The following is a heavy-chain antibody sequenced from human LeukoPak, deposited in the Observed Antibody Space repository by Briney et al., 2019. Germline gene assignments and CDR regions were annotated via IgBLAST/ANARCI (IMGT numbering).Heavy chain of an antibody. CDR1: GFTFSSYA. D-gene: IGHD1-26*01. CDR2: ISYGGSNK. J-gene: IGHJ3*02. Sequence: GGSLRLSCAASGFTFSSYAMHWVRQAPGKGLEWVAVISYGGSNKYYADSVKGRFTISRDNSKNTLYLQMNSLRAEDAAVYYCANEYRKGDIWGQGTMVTVSS. V-gene: IGHV3-30-3*02. CDR3: ANEYRKGDI.